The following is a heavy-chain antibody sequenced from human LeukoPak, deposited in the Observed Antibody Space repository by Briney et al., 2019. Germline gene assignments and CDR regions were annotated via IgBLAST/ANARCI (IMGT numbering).Heavy chain of an antibody. Sequence: ASVKVSCKASGGTFSSYAISWVRQAPGQGLEWMGGIIPIFGTANYAQKFQGRVTITADESTSTAYMELSSLRSEDTAVYYCARARLVLYGSGSYEDYWGQGTLVTVSS. CDR3: ARARLVLYGSGSYEDY. J-gene: IGHJ4*02. D-gene: IGHD3-10*01. V-gene: IGHV1-69*13. CDR2: IIPIFGTA. CDR1: GGTFSSYA.